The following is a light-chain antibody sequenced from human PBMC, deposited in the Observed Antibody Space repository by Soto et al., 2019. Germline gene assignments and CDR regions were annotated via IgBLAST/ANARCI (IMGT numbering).Light chain of an antibody. V-gene: IGLV2-23*01. CDR2: KGT. Sequence: QSALAQPASVSGSPGQSVTISCTGTSSGVGAYNSVSWSQQRPDKASQLMSYKGTQRPAGVSNRFTCSTSGNAASLTISGLQAGDEADYFCCSSAPESTYVFGTGSKVTVL. CDR3: CSSAPESTYV. J-gene: IGLJ1*01. CDR1: SSGVGAYNS.